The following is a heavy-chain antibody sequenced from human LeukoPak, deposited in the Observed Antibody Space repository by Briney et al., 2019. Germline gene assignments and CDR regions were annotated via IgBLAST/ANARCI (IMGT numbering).Heavy chain of an antibody. J-gene: IGHJ4*02. CDR3: ASHIAAAGIVVYYFDY. D-gene: IGHD6-13*01. V-gene: IGHV4-39*01. CDR2: IYYSGST. Sequence: KASETLSLTCTVSGGSISSSSYYWGWIRQPPGKGLEWIGSIYYSGSTYYNPSLKSRVTISVDTSKNQFSLKLSSVTAADTAVYYCASHIAAAGIVVYYFDYWGQGTLVTVSS. CDR1: GGSISSSSYY.